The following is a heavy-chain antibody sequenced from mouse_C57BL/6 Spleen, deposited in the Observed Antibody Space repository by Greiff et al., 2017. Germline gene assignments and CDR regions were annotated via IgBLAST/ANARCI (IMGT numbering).Heavy chain of an antibody. CDR3: ARRGSSAFDY. CDR1: GYTFTNYW. CDR2: IYPGGGYT. V-gene: IGHV1-63*01. D-gene: IGHD1-1*01. Sequence: QVQLQQSGAELVRPGTSVQMSCKASGYTFTNYWIGWAKQRPGHGLEWIGDIYPGGGYTNYNEKFKGKATLTADKSSSTAYMQFSSLTSEDSAIYYCARRGSSAFDYWGQGTTLTVSS. J-gene: IGHJ2*01.